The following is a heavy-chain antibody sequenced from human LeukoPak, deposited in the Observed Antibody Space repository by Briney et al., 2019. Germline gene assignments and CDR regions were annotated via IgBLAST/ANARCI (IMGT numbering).Heavy chain of an antibody. V-gene: IGHV4-30-2*01. J-gene: IGHJ4*02. D-gene: IGHD3-3*01. Sequence: SQTLSLTCTVSGGSISSGGYYWSWVRQPPGKGLEWIGEVHLDGRTNYNPSLTGRLTLSVDLYENHISLKLTSVTAADTAVYYCAREGGFYRPLDYLGQGTLVTVSS. CDR3: AREGGFYRPLDY. CDR2: VHLDGRT. CDR1: GGSISSGGYY.